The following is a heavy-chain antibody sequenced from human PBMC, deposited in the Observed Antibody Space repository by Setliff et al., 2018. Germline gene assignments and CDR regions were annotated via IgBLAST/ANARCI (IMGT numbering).Heavy chain of an antibody. D-gene: IGHD3-16*01. CDR3: ARLPNYVWGSPVDY. J-gene: IGHJ4*02. CDR2: VYHRGTT. CDR1: GGPISSSSYY. Sequence: SETLSLTCSASGGPISSSSYYWAWVRQPPGKGLEWIASVYHRGTTYYNPSLKSRVTISVDTSKNQFSLTLSSVTAADTAVYYCARLPNYVWGSPVDYWGQGTLVTVSS. V-gene: IGHV4-39*01.